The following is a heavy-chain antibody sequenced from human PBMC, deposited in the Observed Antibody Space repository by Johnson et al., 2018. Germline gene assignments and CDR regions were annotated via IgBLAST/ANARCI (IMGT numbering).Heavy chain of an antibody. CDR2: ISCDGKSE. CDR1: GFTLGRCG. V-gene: IGHV3-30*03. D-gene: IGHD3-22*01. J-gene: IGHJ1*01. CDR3: ARFTTDFYVISAYGFQH. Sequence: VQLVESVGGVVQPGRSLRLSRAASGFTLGRCGLRWVRQAPGRGLECVALISCDGKSEYYADPLKGRFTISRDSSKNPLYVQRNSLGVEDAAVYYCARFTTDFYVISAYGFQHWGQGTLVTVSS.